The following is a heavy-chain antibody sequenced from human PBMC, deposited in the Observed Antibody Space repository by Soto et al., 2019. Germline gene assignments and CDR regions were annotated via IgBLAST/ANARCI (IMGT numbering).Heavy chain of an antibody. CDR2: INPNSGGT. CDR1: GYTFTGYY. V-gene: IGHV1-2*02. CDR3: AREEYVWGSYRYRYFNY. J-gene: IGHJ4*02. D-gene: IGHD3-16*02. Sequence: ASVRVSCKASGYTFTGYYMHWVRQAPGQGLEWMGWINPNSGGTNYAQKFQGRVTMTRDTSISTAYMELSRLRSDDTAVYYCAREEYVWGSYRYRYFNYWGQGTLVTVSS.